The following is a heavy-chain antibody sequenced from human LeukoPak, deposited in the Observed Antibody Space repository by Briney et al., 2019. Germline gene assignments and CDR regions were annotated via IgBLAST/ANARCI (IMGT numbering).Heavy chain of an antibody. CDR1: GITLSNYG. V-gene: IGHV3-23*01. CDR3: AKRGVVIRVILVGFHKEAYYFDS. CDR2: ISDSGGST. D-gene: IGHD3-22*01. J-gene: IGHJ4*02. Sequence: SGGSLRLSCAVSGITLSNYGMSWVRQAPGKGLAWVAGISDSGGSTKYADSVKGRFTISRDNPKNTLYLQMNSLRVEDTAVYFCAKRGVVIRVILVGFHKEAYYFDSWGQGALVTVSS.